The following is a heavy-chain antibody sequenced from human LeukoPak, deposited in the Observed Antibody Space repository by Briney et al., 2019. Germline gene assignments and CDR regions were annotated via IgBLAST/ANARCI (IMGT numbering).Heavy chain of an antibody. CDR2: IYYSGST. D-gene: IGHD3-10*01. CDR1: GYSISSGYY. V-gene: IGHV4-61*01. Sequence: SETLSLTCTVSGYSISSGYYWGWIRQPPGKGLEWIGYIYYSGSTNYNPSLKSRVTISVDTSKNQFSLKLSSVTAADTAVYYCARWGYYYGSGSYYNLYYYYMDVWGKGTTVTISS. J-gene: IGHJ6*03. CDR3: ARWGYYYGSGSYYNLYYYYMDV.